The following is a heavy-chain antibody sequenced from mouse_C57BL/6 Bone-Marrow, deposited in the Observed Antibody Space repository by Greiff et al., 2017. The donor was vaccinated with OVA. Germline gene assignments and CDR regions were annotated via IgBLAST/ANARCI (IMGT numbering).Heavy chain of an antibody. J-gene: IGHJ3*01. Sequence: DVKLQESGGGLVKPGGSLKLSCAASGFTFSSYTMSWVRQTPEKRLEWVATISGGGGNTYYPDSVKGRFTISRDNAKNTLYLQMSSLRSEDTALYYCARHFGPWFAYWGQGTLVTVSA. CDR2: ISGGGGNT. CDR3: ARHFGPWFAY. CDR1: GFTFSSYT. V-gene: IGHV5-9*01.